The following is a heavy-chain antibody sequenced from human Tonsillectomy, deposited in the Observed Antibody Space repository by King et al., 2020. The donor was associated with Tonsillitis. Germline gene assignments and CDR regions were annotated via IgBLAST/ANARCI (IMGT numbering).Heavy chain of an antibody. CDR1: GYTFTGQY. D-gene: IGHD6-13*01. V-gene: IGHV1-2*02. J-gene: IGHJ4*02. Sequence: VQLVESGAEGKKPGASGKVSCKASGYTFTGQYMHWVREAPGQGIEWMGWINPNSGGTGDAQKFQGRVTMTRDTSISTSYMELSGLKSDDTAVYYCARDSRSRWFRRQSYVDYWGPGPLVTVSA. CDR3: ARDSRSRWFRRQSYVDY. CDR2: INPNSGGT.